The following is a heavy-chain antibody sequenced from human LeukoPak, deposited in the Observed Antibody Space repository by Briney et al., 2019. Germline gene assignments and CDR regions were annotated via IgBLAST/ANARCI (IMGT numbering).Heavy chain of an antibody. CDR2: IDRDDDK. J-gene: IGHJ4*02. V-gene: IGHV2-70*04. Sequence: ESGPTLVNPTQTLTLTCTFSGFSLSTSGMRVSWIRQPPGKALEWLARIDRDDDKFYSTSLKTRLTISKDTSKNQVVLTMTNMDPVDTATYYCARLRTNYYDSSGYYEAYYFDYWGQGTLVTVSS. D-gene: IGHD3-22*01. CDR1: GFSLSTSGMR. CDR3: ARLRTNYYDSSGYYEAYYFDY.